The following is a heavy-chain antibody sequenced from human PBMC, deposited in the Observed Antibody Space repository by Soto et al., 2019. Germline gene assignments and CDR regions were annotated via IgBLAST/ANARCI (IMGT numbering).Heavy chain of an antibody. V-gene: IGHV3-48*02. CDR3: AKDGASFDV. CDR2: ISKSGTTR. D-gene: IGHD2-15*01. CDR1: GFSFSGTT. Sequence: SGGSLRLSCAASGFSFSGTTMNWVRQAPGKGLEWVAYISKSGTTRYYAEFVKGRFTVSRDNAKNSLFLQMNSLRDDDTAVYYCAKDGASFDVWGQGTLVTVSS. J-gene: IGHJ5*02.